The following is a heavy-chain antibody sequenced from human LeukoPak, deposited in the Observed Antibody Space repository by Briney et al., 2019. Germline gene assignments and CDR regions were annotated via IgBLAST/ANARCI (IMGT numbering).Heavy chain of an antibody. V-gene: IGHV3-66*01. CDR1: GFTVSSNY. D-gene: IGHD5-18*01. CDR2: IYSGGST. CDR3: ARSQPGYSYGYNYYYYGMDV. Sequence: GGSLRLSCAASGFTVSSNYMSWVRQAPGKGLEWVSVIYSGGSTYYADSVKGRFTISRDNSKNTLYLQMNILRAEDTAVYYCARSQPGYSYGYNYYYYGMDVWGQGTTVTVSS. J-gene: IGHJ6*02.